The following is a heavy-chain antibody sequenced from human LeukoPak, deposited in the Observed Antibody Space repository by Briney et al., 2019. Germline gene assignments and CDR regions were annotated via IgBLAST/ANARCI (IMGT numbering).Heavy chain of an antibody. V-gene: IGHV3-23*01. Sequence: GGSLRLSCAASGFTVSSTYMSWVRQTPGKGLEWVSAISGSGGSTYYADSVKGRFTISRDNSKNTLYLQMNSLRVEDTAVYYCAKDFYRYGSGSYWRAFDIWGQGTMVTVSS. CDR3: AKDFYRYGSGSYWRAFDI. CDR1: GFTVSSTY. D-gene: IGHD3-10*01. CDR2: ISGSGGST. J-gene: IGHJ3*02.